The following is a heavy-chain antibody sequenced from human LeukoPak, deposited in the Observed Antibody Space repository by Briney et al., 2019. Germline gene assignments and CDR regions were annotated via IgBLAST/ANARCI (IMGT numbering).Heavy chain of an antibody. CDR1: GGSISSYY. CDR3: ARLVDRLMFDY. D-gene: IGHD2-21*02. J-gene: IGHJ4*02. Sequence: PSETLSLTCTVSGGSISSYYWSWIRQPPGKGLEWIGYIYYSGSTNYNPSLKSRVTISVDTSKNQLSLKLSSVTAADTAVYYCARLVDRLMFDYWGQGTQVTVSS. CDR2: IYYSGST. V-gene: IGHV4-59*01.